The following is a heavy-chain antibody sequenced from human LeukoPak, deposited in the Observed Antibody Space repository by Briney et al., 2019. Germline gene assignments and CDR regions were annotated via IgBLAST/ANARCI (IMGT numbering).Heavy chain of an antibody. Sequence: GASVKVSCKASGYTFTGYYMHWVRQAPGQGLEWMGRINPNSGGTNYAQKFQGRVTMTRDTSISTAYMELSRLRSDDTAVYYCARDNSLEDIVVVPAAMTWFDPWGQGTLVTVSS. J-gene: IGHJ5*02. D-gene: IGHD2-2*01. CDR2: INPNSGGT. CDR3: ARDNSLEDIVVVPAAMTWFDP. CDR1: GYTFTGYY. V-gene: IGHV1-2*06.